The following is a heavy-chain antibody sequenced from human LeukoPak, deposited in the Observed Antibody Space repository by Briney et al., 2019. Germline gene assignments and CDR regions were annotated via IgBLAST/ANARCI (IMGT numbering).Heavy chain of an antibody. D-gene: IGHD3-3*01. CDR3: ARGARYYDFWSGYLRQYYFDY. V-gene: IGHV1-8*01. Sequence: ASVKASCKASGYTFTSYDINWVRQATGQGLEWMGWMNPNSGNTGYAQKFQGRVTMTRNTSISTAYMELSSLRSEDTAVYYCARGARYYDFWSGYLRQYYFDYWGQGTLVTVSS. J-gene: IGHJ4*02. CDR2: MNPNSGNT. CDR1: GYTFTSYD.